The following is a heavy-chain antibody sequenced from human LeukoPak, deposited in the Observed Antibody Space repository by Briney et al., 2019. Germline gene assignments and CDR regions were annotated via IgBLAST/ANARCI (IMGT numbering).Heavy chain of an antibody. V-gene: IGHV4-34*01. J-gene: IGHJ5*02. Sequence: SETLSLTCAVYGGSFSGYYWSWIRQPPGKGLEWIGEINHGGSTNYNPSLKSRVTISVDTSKNQFSLKLSSVTAADTVVYYCVGALPGGWFDPWGQGTLVTVSS. CDR2: INHGGST. CDR3: VGALPGGWFDP. CDR1: GGSFSGYY. D-gene: IGHD1-26*01.